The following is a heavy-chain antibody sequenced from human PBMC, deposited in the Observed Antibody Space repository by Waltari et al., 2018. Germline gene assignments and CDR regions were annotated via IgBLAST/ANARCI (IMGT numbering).Heavy chain of an antibody. Sequence: QVQLQESGPGLVKPSQTLSLTCTVPGGSITSGSYYWSWIRQPAGKGLEWIGEIYHSGSTNYNPSLKSRVTISVDKSKNQFSLKLSSVTAADTAVYYCAWYDSSGLDYWGQGTLVTVSS. V-gene: IGHV4-61*02. CDR3: AWYDSSGLDY. CDR1: GGSITSGSYY. J-gene: IGHJ4*02. D-gene: IGHD3-22*01. CDR2: IYHSGST.